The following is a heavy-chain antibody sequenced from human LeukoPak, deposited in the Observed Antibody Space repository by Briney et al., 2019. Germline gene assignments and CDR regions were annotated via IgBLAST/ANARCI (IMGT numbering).Heavy chain of an antibody. Sequence: SETLSLTCTVSGGSISSGGYYWSWIRQHPGKGLEWIGYIHYSGRANYNPSLKSRISISFDTSKSQVSLRLSSVTAADTAVYFCARAGRWFDPWGQGTLVTVSS. CDR1: GGSISSGGYY. CDR3: ARAGRWFDP. J-gene: IGHJ5*02. CDR2: IHYSGRA. V-gene: IGHV4-31*03.